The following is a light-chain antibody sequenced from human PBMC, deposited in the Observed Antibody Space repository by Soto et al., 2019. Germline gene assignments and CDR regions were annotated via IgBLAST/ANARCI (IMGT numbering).Light chain of an antibody. CDR1: QSVSSSY. Sequence: EIVLTLSPGTLSLSPGERATLSCRASQSVSSSYLAWYQQKPGQAPRLLIYGASTRATDIPARFSGSGSGTEFTLTISSLQSEDFAEYHCQQYNNWPQTFGQGTKVDIK. V-gene: IGKV3-15*01. CDR3: QQYNNWPQT. J-gene: IGKJ1*01. CDR2: GAS.